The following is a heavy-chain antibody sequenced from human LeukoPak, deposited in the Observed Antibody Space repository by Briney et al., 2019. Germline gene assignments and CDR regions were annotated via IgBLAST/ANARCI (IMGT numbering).Heavy chain of an antibody. V-gene: IGHV3-74*01. CDR2: TNSDGSLP. CDR1: GFTFSRYW. J-gene: IGHJ4*02. CDR3: AHISSSWPDY. Sequence: GGSLRLSCAASGFTFSRYWMHWVRQAPGKGLVWVSRTNSDGSLPSYADSVKGRFTISRDNAKNTLYLQMNSLGVEDTAVYYCAHISSSWPDYWGQGTLVTVSS. D-gene: IGHD6-13*01.